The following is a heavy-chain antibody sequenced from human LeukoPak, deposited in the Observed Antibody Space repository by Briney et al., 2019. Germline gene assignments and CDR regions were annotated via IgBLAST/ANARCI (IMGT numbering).Heavy chain of an antibody. CDR3: ARGLIHYYDSSGYYPRAFDI. J-gene: IGHJ3*02. CDR1: GFTFTSYS. CDR2: ISSISSYI. Sequence: GGSLRLSCAASGFTFTSYSMNWVRQAPGKGLGWVSSISSISSYIYYADSVKGRFTISRNNATNSLYLHMNSLRAEDTAVYYCARGLIHYYDSSGYYPRAFDIWGQGTMVTVSS. D-gene: IGHD3-22*01. V-gene: IGHV3-21*01.